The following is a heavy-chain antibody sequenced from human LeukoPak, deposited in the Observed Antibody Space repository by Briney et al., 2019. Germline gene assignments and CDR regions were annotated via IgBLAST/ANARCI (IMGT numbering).Heavy chain of an antibody. Sequence: SETLSLTCTASGDSISSYYWSWLRQPPGKGLEWIGYIYYSGNTNYNPSLKSRVTISVDTSKNQFSLKLSSVTAADTAVYYCARSGALTGYLYWGQGTLVTVSS. J-gene: IGHJ4*02. V-gene: IGHV4-59*01. CDR2: IYYSGNT. CDR3: ARSGALTGYLY. CDR1: GDSISSYY. D-gene: IGHD3-9*01.